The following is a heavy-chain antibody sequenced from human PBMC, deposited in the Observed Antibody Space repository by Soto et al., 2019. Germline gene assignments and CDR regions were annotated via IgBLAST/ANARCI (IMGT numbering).Heavy chain of an antibody. J-gene: IGHJ4*02. CDR1: GFTFGTYG. CDR3: AKDHKDCSQDY. D-gene: IGHD2-15*01. V-gene: IGHV3-30*18. Sequence: SGGSLRLSCAASGFTFGTYGMHWVRQAPGKGLEWLAVISHDGVNKYYADSVKGRFTISRDNSRNTLFLQMNSLRAEDTALYYCAKDHKDCSQDYWGQVALFTVSS. CDR2: ISHDGVNK.